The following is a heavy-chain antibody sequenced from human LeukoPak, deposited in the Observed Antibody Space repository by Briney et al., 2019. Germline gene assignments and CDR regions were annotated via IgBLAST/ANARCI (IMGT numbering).Heavy chain of an antibody. CDR3: AKWGDYDVLTGYYDSDY. V-gene: IGHV3-23*01. Sequence: GGSLRLSCAASGFTFSNYAMSWVRQAPGEGLGWVSAISGRSDSTYYADSVKGRFTISRDTSRNTLYLQMNSLRADDTAVYYCAKWGDYDVLTGYYDSDYWGQGTLVTVSS. D-gene: IGHD3-9*01. CDR1: GFTFSNYA. J-gene: IGHJ4*02. CDR2: ISGRSDST.